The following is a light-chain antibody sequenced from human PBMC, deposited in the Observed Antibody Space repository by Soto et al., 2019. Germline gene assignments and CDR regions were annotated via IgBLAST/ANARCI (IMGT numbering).Light chain of an antibody. J-gene: IGKJ5*01. V-gene: IGKV3-20*01. CDR3: QQYNNWPIT. CDR1: QSVSSSY. Sequence: DIVLTQSPGPLSLSPGERASLSCRSSQSVSSSYLAWYQQKPGQAPRLLIYGASSRATGIPDRFSGSGSGTQFTLTISSLQSEDFAVYYCQQYNNWPITLGQGTRLEIK. CDR2: GAS.